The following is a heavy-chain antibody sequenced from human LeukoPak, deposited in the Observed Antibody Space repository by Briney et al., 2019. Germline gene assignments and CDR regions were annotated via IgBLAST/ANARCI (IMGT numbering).Heavy chain of an antibody. J-gene: IGHJ4*02. CDR1: GGSITGYH. Sequence: TSETLSLTCSVSGGSITGYHWSWTRQPPGKGLEWIGYIYYSGVTNYNPSLKSRVTISVDTSKNQFSLNLSSVTATDTAVYYCARQNPAAAGQGLDYWGQGALVTVSS. CDR2: IYYSGVT. D-gene: IGHD6-13*01. CDR3: ARQNPAAAGQGLDY. V-gene: IGHV4-59*08.